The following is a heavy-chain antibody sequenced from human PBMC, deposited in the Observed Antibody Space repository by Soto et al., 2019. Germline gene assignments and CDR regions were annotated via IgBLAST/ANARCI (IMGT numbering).Heavy chain of an antibody. D-gene: IGHD3-3*01. J-gene: IGHJ4*02. V-gene: IGHV3-23*01. Sequence: EVQLLESGGGLVQPGGSLRLSCAASGVTFSSYAMTWVRQAPGKGLEWVSAISGNGGTTYSADSVKGRFTISRDNSRNTLYLQMSSLRAEDTALYYCAKGSKFTIFSANDYCGQGTLVTVSS. CDR1: GVTFSSYA. CDR2: ISGNGGTT. CDR3: AKGSKFTIFSANDY.